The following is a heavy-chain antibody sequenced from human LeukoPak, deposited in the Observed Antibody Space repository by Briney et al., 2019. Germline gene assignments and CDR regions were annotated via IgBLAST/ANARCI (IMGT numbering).Heavy chain of an antibody. CDR2: ISYDGSNK. J-gene: IGHJ6*02. CDR1: GFTFSSYA. V-gene: IGHV3-30-3*01. D-gene: IGHD6-6*01. Sequence: GGSLRLSCAASGFTFSSYAMLWLRQAPGKGLEGVAVISYDGSNKYYAASVKGRFTISRDNSKNTLYLQMNSLRAEDTAVYYCARDGLQLVGYYGMDVWGQGTTVTVSS. CDR3: ARDGLQLVGYYGMDV.